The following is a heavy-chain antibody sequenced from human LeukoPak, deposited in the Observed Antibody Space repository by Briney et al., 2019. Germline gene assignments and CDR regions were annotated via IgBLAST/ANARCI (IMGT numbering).Heavy chain of an antibody. CDR2: ISAYNANT. D-gene: IGHD6-13*01. CDR3: ARGDSSSWYFLFFDY. CDR1: GYTFTSYG. Sequence: AAVKVSCKASGYTFTSYGITWVRQAPGQGLEWMGWISAYNANTNYAQKLQGRVTMTTDTSTSTAYLELRSLRSDDTAVYYCARGDSSSWYFLFFDYWGQGTLVTVSS. V-gene: IGHV1-18*01. J-gene: IGHJ4*02.